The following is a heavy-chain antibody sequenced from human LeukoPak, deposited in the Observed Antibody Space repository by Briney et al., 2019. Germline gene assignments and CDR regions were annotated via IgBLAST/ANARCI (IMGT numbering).Heavy chain of an antibody. V-gene: IGHV4-61*01. D-gene: IGHD5-18*01. Sequence: PSETLSLTCTVSGGSVSSGSYYWSWIRQPPGKGLEWIGYIYYSGSTNYNPSLKSRVTISVDTSKNQFSLKLSSVTAADTAVYYCVRVDTAMAGDYWGQGTLVTVSS. J-gene: IGHJ4*02. CDR3: VRVDTAMAGDY. CDR2: IYYSGST. CDR1: GGSVSSGSYY.